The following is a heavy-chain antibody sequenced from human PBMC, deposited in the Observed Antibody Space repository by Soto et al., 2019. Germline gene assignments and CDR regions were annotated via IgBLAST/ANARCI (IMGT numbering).Heavy chain of an antibody. V-gene: IGHV1-18*01. CDR1: GYGFTTYG. CDR2: ISAHNGNT. CDR3: ARGRDGDY. J-gene: IGHJ4*02. Sequence: QVHLVQSGAEVKKPGASVKVSCKGSGYGFTTYGITWVRQAPGQGLEWMAWISAHNGNTNYAQKLQGRVTVTRETAARTANRELRSLRSHDTAVYYCARGRDGDYWGQGALVTVSS. D-gene: IGHD6-6*01.